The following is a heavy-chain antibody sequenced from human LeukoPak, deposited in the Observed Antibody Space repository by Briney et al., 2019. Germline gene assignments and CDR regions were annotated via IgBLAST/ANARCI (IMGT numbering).Heavy chain of an antibody. CDR3: ARVMGGFGMDV. D-gene: IGHD1-26*01. J-gene: IGHJ6*02. V-gene: IGHV1-69*04. CDR2: IIPILGIA. CDR1: GGTFNSYA. Sequence: VASVKVSCKASGGTFNSYAISWVRRAPGQGLGWMGRIIPILGIANYAQKFQGRVTITADKSTSTAYMELSSLRSEDTAVYYCARVMGGFGMDVWGQGTTVTVSS.